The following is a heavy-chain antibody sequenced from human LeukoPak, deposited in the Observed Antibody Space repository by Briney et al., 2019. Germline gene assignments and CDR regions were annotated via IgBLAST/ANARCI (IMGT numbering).Heavy chain of an antibody. Sequence: GASVKVSCNASGYTFTTYGISCVGHAPGQGLEWMGWINADNGNTRYAQKLQGRVTMTTDTSTTTAYTALRSLRSYDTTVYYCSIGADGSGTLLNYWGQGTLVTVSS. CDR2: INADNGNT. J-gene: IGHJ4*02. CDR1: GYTFTTYG. CDR3: SIGADGSGTLLNY. D-gene: IGHD3-10*01. V-gene: IGHV1-18*01.